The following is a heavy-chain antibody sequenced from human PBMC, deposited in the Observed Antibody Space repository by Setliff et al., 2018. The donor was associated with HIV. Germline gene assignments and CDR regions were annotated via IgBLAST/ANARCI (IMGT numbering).Heavy chain of an antibody. D-gene: IGHD6-19*01. J-gene: IGHJ2*01. CDR2: ISHGGTA. CDR3: ARVGRDRLVTSGLYFDL. CDR1: GGSFIGYH. V-gene: IGHV4-34*01. Sequence: SETLSLTCRVSGGSFIGYHWSWVRHSPEKGLQWIGEISHGGTAKYNPSLKSLFGMSADTSKSEFSLKMTSVTAADTAVYYCARVGRDRLVTSGLYFDLWGRGTLVTVPQ.